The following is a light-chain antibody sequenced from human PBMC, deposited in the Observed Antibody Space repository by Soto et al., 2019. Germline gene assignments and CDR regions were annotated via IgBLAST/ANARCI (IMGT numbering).Light chain of an antibody. CDR3: QHYGASPWT. J-gene: IGKJ1*01. CDR2: LAS. V-gene: IGKV3D-11*03. CDR1: QAVNTR. Sequence: DIVLTQSPATLSSFPGDRVTLSCRASQAVNTRLAWYQHKPGQAPRLLIYLASNRAAGVPARFSGSGSGTDFTLTISRLEPEDFAVYYCQHYGASPWTFGQGTKVDIK.